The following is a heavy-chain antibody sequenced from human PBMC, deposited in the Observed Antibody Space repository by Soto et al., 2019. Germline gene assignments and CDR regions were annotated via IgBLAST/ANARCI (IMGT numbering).Heavy chain of an antibody. CDR3: ARGIAVAGRGRAFDI. J-gene: IGHJ3*02. V-gene: IGHV4-34*01. Sequence: QVQLQQWGAGLLKPSETLSLTCAVYGGSFSGYYWSWIRQPPGKGLEWIGEINHSGSTNYNPSLKSRVTISVDTSKNPFSLKLSSVTAADTAVYYCARGIAVAGRGRAFDIWGQGTMVTVSS. CDR2: INHSGST. CDR1: GGSFSGYY. D-gene: IGHD6-19*01.